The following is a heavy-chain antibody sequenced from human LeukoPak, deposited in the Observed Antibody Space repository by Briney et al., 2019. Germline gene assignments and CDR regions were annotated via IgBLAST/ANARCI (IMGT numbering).Heavy chain of an antibody. D-gene: IGHD3-22*01. CDR1: GGSISSSSYY. V-gene: IGHV4-39*01. J-gene: IGHJ4*02. CDR2: IYYSGST. Sequence: SETLSLTCTVSGGSISSSSYYWGWIRQPPGKGLEWIESIYYSGSTYYNPSLKSRVTISVDTSKNQFSLKLSSVTAADTAVYYCARQEYFYDRSGYYPDYWGQGTLVTVSS. CDR3: ARQEYFYDRSGYYPDY.